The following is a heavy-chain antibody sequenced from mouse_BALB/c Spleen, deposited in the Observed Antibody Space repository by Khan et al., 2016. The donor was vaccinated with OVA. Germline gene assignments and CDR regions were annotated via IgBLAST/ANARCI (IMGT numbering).Heavy chain of an antibody. D-gene: IGHD2-12*01. CDR3: AREDIRRGGGFAY. CDR2: ISSGGSYT. CDR1: GFTFSSYG. J-gene: IGHJ3*01. Sequence: DVQLVESGGDLVKPGGSLKLSCAASGFTFSSYGMSWVRQTPDKRLEWVATISSGGSYTYYPDSVKGRFTISRDNSKNTLYLQMSSLKSEDTAMYYCAREDIRRGGGFAYWGQGTLVTVSA. V-gene: IGHV5-6*01.